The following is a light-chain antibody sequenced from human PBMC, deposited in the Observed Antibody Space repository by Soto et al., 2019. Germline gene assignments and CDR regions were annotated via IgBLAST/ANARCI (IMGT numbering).Light chain of an antibody. J-gene: IGKJ1*01. Sequence: IQMTQSPSSLSASVGDRVTITCRASRYIRSDLSWYQQRPGQAPKVLIYTASSLQSGVPSRFSGSGSGTDFTLTISSLQPEDCATYYCLQDYNFPWTFCQGTKVEIK. CDR1: RYIRSD. CDR3: LQDYNFPWT. V-gene: IGKV1-6*01. CDR2: TAS.